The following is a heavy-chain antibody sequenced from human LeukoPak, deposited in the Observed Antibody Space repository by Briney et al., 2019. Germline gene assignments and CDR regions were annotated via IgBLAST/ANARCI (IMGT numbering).Heavy chain of an antibody. V-gene: IGHV4-59*12. CDR2: IYHSGST. Sequence: SETLSLTCTVSGGSISSYYWTWIRQPPGKGLEWIGYIYHSGSTYYNPSLKSRVTISVDRSKNQFSLKLSSVTAADTAVYYCASFITDYGDYYPSYYFDYWGQGTLVTVSS. J-gene: IGHJ4*02. D-gene: IGHD4-17*01. CDR1: GGSISSYY. CDR3: ASFITDYGDYYPSYYFDY.